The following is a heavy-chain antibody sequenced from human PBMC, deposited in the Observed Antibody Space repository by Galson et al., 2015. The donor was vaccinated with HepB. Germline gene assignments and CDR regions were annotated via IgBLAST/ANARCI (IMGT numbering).Heavy chain of an antibody. CDR1: GYPFTAYF. J-gene: IGHJ4*02. V-gene: IGHV1-2*02. Sequence: SVKVSCKASGYPFTAYFIHWVRQAPGQRLQWMGWLDPKSGGANYAQNFQVRVTMTRDTSISTAYMDLSSLRSDDTAVYYCTSDRHPPSAPFDYWGQGTLVTVSS. D-gene: IGHD2-2*01. CDR2: LDPKSGGA. CDR3: TSDRHPPSAPFDY.